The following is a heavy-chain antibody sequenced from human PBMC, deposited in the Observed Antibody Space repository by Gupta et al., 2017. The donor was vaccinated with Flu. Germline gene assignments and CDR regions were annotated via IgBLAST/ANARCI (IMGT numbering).Heavy chain of an antibody. Sequence: EVQLLESGGGWVEPGGSLRLSCAASGVTFNDYAMTWVRQGPGRGLEWVSSISGNGGGTYFADSVKGRFTISRDNSKNTLFLQMHSLRPEDTAVYLCLRGLHSSSTNYYYHGMDVWGQGTTVTVSS. CDR3: LRGLHSSSTNYYYHGMDV. CDR1: GVTFNDYA. D-gene: IGHD6-6*01. CDR2: ISGNGGGT. V-gene: IGHV3-23*01. J-gene: IGHJ6*02.